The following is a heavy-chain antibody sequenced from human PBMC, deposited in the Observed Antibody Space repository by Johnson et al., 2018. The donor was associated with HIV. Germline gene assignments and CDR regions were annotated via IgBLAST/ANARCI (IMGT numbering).Heavy chain of an antibody. Sequence: QVQLVESGGGVVQPGRSLRLSCAASGFTFSSYGMHWVRQAPGKGLEWVAVIWYDGSNKYYADSVKGRFTISRDNSKNTLYLQMNSLRAEDTAVDSCARDGCITMVQGANRHAFDIWGQGTMVTVSS. V-gene: IGHV3-33*01. CDR2: IWYDGSNK. D-gene: IGHD3-10*01. CDR1: GFTFSSYG. J-gene: IGHJ3*02. CDR3: ARDGCITMVQGANRHAFDI.